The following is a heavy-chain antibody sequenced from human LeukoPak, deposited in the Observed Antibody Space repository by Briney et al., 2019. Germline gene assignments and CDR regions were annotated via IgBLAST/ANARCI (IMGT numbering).Heavy chain of an antibody. CDR3: ARDTANYYYDSSGYYFDY. V-gene: IGHV1-46*01. D-gene: IGHD3-22*01. CDR1: GYTFISYY. J-gene: IGHJ4*02. CDR2: INPRGGST. Sequence: GASVKVSCKASGYTFISYYMHWVRQAPGQGLEWMGIINPRGGSTSYAQKFQGRVTMTRDTSTSTVYMELISLRSEDTAVYYCARDTANYYYDSSGYYFDYWGQGTLVTVSS.